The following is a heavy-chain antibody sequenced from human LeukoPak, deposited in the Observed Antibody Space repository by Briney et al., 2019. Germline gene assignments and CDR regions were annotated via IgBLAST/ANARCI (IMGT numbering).Heavy chain of an antibody. V-gene: IGHV1-2*02. CDR2: INPNSGGT. D-gene: IGHD3-10*01. J-gene: IGHJ5*02. Sequence: ASVKVSCKASGYTFTGYYMHWVRQAPGQGLEWMGWINPNSGGTNYAQKFQGRVTMTRDTSISTAYMELSRLRSDDTAVYYCARGGMVRGVHTNWFDPWGQGTLVTVSS. CDR3: ARGGMVRGVHTNWFDP. CDR1: GYTFTGYY.